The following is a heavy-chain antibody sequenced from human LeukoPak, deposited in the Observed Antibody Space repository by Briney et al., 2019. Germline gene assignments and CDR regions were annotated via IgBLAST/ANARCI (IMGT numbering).Heavy chain of an antibody. D-gene: IGHD1-26*01. J-gene: IGHJ6*03. CDR3: ARGRYSGSYLPHYYYYMDV. CDR2: ISYDGSNK. CDR1: GFTFSSYA. V-gene: IGHV3-30*04. Sequence: PGGSLRLSCAASGFTFSSYAMHWVRQAPGKGLEGVAVISYDGSNKYYADSVKGRFTISRDNSKNTLYLQMNSLRDEDTAVYYCARGRYSGSYLPHYYYYMDVWGKGTTVTVSS.